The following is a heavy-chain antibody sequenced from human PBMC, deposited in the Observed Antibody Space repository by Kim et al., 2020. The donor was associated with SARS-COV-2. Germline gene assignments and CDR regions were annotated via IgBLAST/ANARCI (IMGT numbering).Heavy chain of an antibody. CDR2: IKQDGSES. CDR3: ARDDYGYYYYYGMDV. V-gene: IGHV3-7*01. J-gene: IGHJ6*02. D-gene: IGHD4-17*01. Sequence: GGSLRLSCAASGFTFSNYWMSWVRQAPGKGLEWVANIKQDGSESYSMDSVKGRFTISRDNAKNSLYLQMNSLRVEDTAMYYCARDDYGYYYYYGMDVWG. CDR1: GFTFSNYW.